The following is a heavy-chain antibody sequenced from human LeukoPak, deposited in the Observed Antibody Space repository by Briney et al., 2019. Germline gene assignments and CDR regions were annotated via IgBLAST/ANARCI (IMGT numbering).Heavy chain of an antibody. D-gene: IGHD3-22*01. CDR3: AKDRRGVVITPKYFDY. CDR2: LAYDGNSK. CDR1: GFTFSSHG. V-gene: IGHV3-30*02. Sequence: PGGSLRLSCAASGFTFSSHGMHWVRQAPGKGLEWVAFLAYDGNSKYYADSVRGRFTISRDNSKSTLYLQMNSLRAEDTAVYYCAKDRRGVVITPKYFDYWGQGTLVTVSS. J-gene: IGHJ4*02.